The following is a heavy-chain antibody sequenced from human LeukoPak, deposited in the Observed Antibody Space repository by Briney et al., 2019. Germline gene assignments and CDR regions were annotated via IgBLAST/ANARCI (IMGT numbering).Heavy chain of an antibody. V-gene: IGHV3-23*01. Sequence: PGGSLSLSCAASGLTFSGYAMSWFRQAPGKGLEWVSGITSGFTPHYADSVKGRFTISRDNSKNTFHLQLNSLRAEDTAVYYCAKDYSDSRVADVFFEYWGQGTLVTVSS. D-gene: IGHD2-15*01. CDR2: ITSGFTP. J-gene: IGHJ4*02. CDR1: GLTFSGYA. CDR3: AKDYSDSRVADVFFEY.